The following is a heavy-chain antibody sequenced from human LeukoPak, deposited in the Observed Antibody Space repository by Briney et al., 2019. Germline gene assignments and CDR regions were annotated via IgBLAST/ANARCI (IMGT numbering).Heavy chain of an antibody. J-gene: IGHJ4*02. CDR3: ARFACSSTSCYIYHFDY. CDR2: IFYSGST. V-gene: IGHV4-59*01. D-gene: IGHD2-2*01. Sequence: SETLSLTCTVSGGSISSYYWSWIRQPPGKGLEWIGYIFYSGSTNYNPSLKSRVTISVDTSKNPFSLKLSSVTAADTAVYYCARFACSSTSCYIYHFDYWGQGTLVTVSS. CDR1: GGSISSYY.